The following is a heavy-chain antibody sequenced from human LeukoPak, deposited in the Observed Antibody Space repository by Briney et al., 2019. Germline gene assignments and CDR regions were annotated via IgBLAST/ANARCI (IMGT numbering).Heavy chain of an antibody. CDR3: ARRAGAYSHPYDY. D-gene: IGHD4/OR15-4a*01. Sequence: GGSLRLSCTVSGFTVISNSMSWVRQAPGKRLEWVSFIYSDNTHYSDSVKGRFTISRDNSKNTLYLQMNSLRAEDTAVYYCARRAGAYSHPYDYWGQGTLVTVSS. CDR2: IYSDNT. V-gene: IGHV3-53*01. J-gene: IGHJ4*02. CDR1: GFTVISNS.